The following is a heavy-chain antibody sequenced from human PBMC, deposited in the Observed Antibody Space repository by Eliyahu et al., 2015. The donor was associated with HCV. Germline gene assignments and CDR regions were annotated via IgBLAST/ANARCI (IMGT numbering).Heavy chain of an antibody. J-gene: IGHJ4*02. CDR1: GFXXXSXS. Sequence: EVQLVESGGGLVQPGGSLXLSCAXSGFXXXSXSMNWVRQAPGKGLEWVSYISSSXSXIYYADSVKGRFTISRDNAKNSLYLQMNSLRDEDTAVYYYARDPGIQMTTVTTFDYWGQGTLVTVSS. CDR2: ISSSXSXI. CDR3: ARDPGIQMTTVTTFDY. D-gene: IGHD4-17*01. V-gene: IGHV3-48*02.